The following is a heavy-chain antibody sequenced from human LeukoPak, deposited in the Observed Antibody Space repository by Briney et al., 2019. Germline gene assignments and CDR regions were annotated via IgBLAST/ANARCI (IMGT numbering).Heavy chain of an antibody. J-gene: IGHJ4*02. CDR2: INPSRNT. CDR3: ARRRRGMTTVNTRWAQEQYYFDY. D-gene: IGHD4-17*01. V-gene: IGHV4-34*01. Sequence: SETLSLTCAVFGGSFSGYYWNWIRQPPGKGLEWIGQINPSRNTNYNPSLKSRVTISVDTSKKQFSLKLSSVTAADTAVYYCARRRRGMTTVNTRWAQEQYYFDYWGQGTLVTVSS. CDR1: GGSFSGYY.